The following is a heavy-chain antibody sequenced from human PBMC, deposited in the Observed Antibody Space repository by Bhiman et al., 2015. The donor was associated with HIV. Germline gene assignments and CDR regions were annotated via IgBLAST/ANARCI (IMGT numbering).Heavy chain of an antibody. V-gene: IGHV3-30*03. D-gene: IGHD5-18*01. Sequence: QVQLVESGGGVVQPGRSLRLSCAASGFTFSSFGMHWVRQAPGKGLEWVAVISYDGNNKYYADSVKGRFTISRDNAKKSMFLQMNSLRAEDTAVYYCARGYTYGHGRHGFDYWGQGIVVTVSS. CDR1: GFTFSSFG. CDR3: ARGYTYGHGRHGFDY. CDR2: ISYDGNNK. J-gene: IGHJ4*02.